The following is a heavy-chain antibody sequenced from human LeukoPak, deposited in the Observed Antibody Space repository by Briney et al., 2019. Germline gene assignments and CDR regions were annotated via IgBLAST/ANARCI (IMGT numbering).Heavy chain of an antibody. V-gene: IGHV3-15*01. CDR2: IKSKTDGGTT. CDR3: TTKGVDCSSTSCYVYFDY. J-gene: IGHJ4*02. CDR1: GFTLSGNS. D-gene: IGHD2-2*01. Sequence: PGGSLRLSCAASGFTLSGNSMNWLRQAPGKGLEWVGRIKSKTDGGTTDYAAPVKGRFTISRDDSKNTLYLQMNSLKTEDTAVYYCTTKGVDCSSTSCYVYFDYWGQGTLVTVSS.